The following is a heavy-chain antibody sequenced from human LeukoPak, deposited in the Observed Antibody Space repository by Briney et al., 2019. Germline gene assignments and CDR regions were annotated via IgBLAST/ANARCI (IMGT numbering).Heavy chain of an antibody. Sequence: GRSLRLSCAASGFTFDDYAMHWVRQAPGKGLEWVSGISWNSGSIGYADSVKGRFTISRDNAKNSLYLQMNSLRAEDTAVYYCARTPFEWLRWGEYYFDYWDQGTLVTVSS. D-gene: IGHD5-12*01. V-gene: IGHV3-9*01. J-gene: IGHJ4*02. CDR1: GFTFDDYA. CDR2: ISWNSGSI. CDR3: ARTPFEWLRWGEYYFDY.